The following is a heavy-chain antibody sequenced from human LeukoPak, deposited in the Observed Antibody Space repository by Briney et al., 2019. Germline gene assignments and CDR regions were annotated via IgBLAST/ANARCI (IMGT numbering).Heavy chain of an antibody. Sequence: GGSLRLSCTASGFTFGEYGMNWVRQAPGKGLEWVGFIRTKPYGGTAEYAASVKGRFTILRDDSKSIAYLQMNSLKTDDTAVYYCIRGRLGGGGRDFDFWGQGTLVTVSS. CDR2: IRTKPYGGTA. CDR1: GFTFGEYG. D-gene: IGHD3-16*01. CDR3: IRGRLGGGGRDFDF. V-gene: IGHV3-49*04. J-gene: IGHJ4*02.